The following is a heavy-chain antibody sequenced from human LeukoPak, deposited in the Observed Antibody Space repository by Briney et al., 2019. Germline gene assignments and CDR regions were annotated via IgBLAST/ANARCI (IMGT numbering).Heavy chain of an antibody. D-gene: IGHD6-13*01. CDR1: GFTFSGYW. J-gene: IGHJ4*02. CDR3: ARVGGSWFSDY. Sequence: GGSLRLSCAASGFTFSGYWMQWVRQAPGKGLVWVSRINGDGSGTSYADSVKGRFTISRGNAENTLYLQMNSLRADDTAVYYCARVGGSWFSDYWGQGTLVTVSS. V-gene: IGHV3-74*01. CDR2: INGDGSGT.